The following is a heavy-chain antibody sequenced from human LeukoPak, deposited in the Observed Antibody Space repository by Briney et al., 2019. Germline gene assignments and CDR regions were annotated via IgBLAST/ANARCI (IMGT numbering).Heavy chain of an antibody. V-gene: IGHV4-59*01. Sequence: SGTLSLTCTVSGGSISSYYWSWIRQPPGKGLEWIGYIYYSGSTNYNPSLKSRDTISVDTSKNQFSLKLSSVTAADTAVYYCARGLVGYSYGNNWFDPWGQGTLVTVSS. D-gene: IGHD5-18*01. CDR3: ARGLVGYSYGNNWFDP. CDR2: IYYSGST. CDR1: GGSISSYY. J-gene: IGHJ5*02.